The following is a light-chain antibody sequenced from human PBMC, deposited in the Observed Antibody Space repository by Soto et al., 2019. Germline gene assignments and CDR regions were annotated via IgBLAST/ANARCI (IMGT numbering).Light chain of an antibody. Sequence: EIVLTQSAATLSLSAGERATLSCRASQSVSSYLAWYQQKLGQAPRVLIYGASTRATGIPARFTGSGSGTEFILTITSLQSEDSAVYYCQEYNTWPWTFGQGTKVDIK. V-gene: IGKV3-15*01. CDR1: QSVSSY. CDR3: QEYNTWPWT. J-gene: IGKJ1*01. CDR2: GAS.